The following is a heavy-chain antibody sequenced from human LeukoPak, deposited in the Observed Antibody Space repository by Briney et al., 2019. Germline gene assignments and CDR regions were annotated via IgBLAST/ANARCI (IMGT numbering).Heavy chain of an antibody. CDR3: ARDSGYYDILTGYYSYYFDY. CDR1: GGSISSYY. CDR2: IYYSGST. V-gene: IGHV4-59*01. D-gene: IGHD3-9*01. J-gene: IGHJ4*02. Sequence: PSETLSLTCTVSGGSISSYYWSWIRQPPGKGLEWIGYIYYSGSTNYNPSLKSRVTISVDTSKNQFSLKLSSVTAADTAVYYCARDSGYYDILTGYYSYYFDYWGQGTLVTVSS.